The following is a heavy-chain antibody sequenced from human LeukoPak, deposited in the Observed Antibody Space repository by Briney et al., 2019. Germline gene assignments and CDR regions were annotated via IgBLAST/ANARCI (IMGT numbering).Heavy chain of an antibody. J-gene: IGHJ4*02. Sequence: ASVKVSFKASGYTFSSYGINWVRQAPGQGLDGLGWISAYNGNTNYAQKFQGRVTVTTDTSTSTAYMEVRSLRSDDTAVYYCARWERATSATFDYWGQGTPVTVSS. D-gene: IGHD1-26*01. CDR1: GYTFSSYG. V-gene: IGHV1-18*01. CDR3: ARWERATSATFDY. CDR2: ISAYNGNT.